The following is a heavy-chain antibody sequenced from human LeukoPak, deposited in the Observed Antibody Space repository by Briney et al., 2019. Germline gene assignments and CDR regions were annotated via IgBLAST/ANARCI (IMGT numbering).Heavy chain of an antibody. CDR1: GGTFSSYA. D-gene: IGHD2-2*01. CDR3: ARERGIVVVPAATPNWFDP. Sequence: GASVKVSCKASGGTFSSYAISWVRQAPGQGLEWMGRIIPIFGIANYAQEFQGRVTITADKSTSTAYMELSSLRSEDTAVYYCARERGIVVVPAATPNWFDPWGQGTLVTVSS. V-gene: IGHV1-69*04. J-gene: IGHJ5*02. CDR2: IIPIFGIA.